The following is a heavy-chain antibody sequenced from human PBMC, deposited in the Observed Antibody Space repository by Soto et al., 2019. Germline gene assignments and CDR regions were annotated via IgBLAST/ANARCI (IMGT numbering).Heavy chain of an antibody. D-gene: IGHD3-9*01. CDR2: IKQDGSET. V-gene: IGHV3-7*01. Sequence: PVGSLRLSCAASGFTFSRSWMTWVRQAPGKGLEWVARIKQDGSETYYVDPVKGRFSISRDNAKNSLFLQMNSLRVDDTGVYYCAMNAISLDARGQGTTVTGLL. CDR1: GFTFSRSW. CDR3: AMNAISLDA. J-gene: IGHJ6*02.